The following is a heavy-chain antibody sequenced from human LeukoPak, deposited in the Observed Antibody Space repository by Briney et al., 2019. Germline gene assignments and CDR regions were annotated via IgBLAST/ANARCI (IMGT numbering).Heavy chain of an antibody. Sequence: GGSLRLSCAASGFTFSSYAMSWVRRAPGKGLEWVSAISGSGGSTYYADSVKGRFTISRDNSKNTLYLQMNSLRAEDTAVYYCAKDPGGYGDYEGAFNYWGQGTLVTVSS. D-gene: IGHD4-17*01. CDR1: GFTFSSYA. CDR2: ISGSGGST. J-gene: IGHJ4*02. V-gene: IGHV3-23*01. CDR3: AKDPGGYGDYEGAFNY.